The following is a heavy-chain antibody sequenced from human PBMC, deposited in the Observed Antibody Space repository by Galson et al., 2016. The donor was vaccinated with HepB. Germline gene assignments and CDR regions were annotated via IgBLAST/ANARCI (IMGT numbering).Heavy chain of an antibody. CDR2: IYYSGST. J-gene: IGHJ2*01. D-gene: IGHD2-21*02. Sequence: SETLSLTCSVSGGSISNSTYYWGWIRQPPGKGLEWIGTIYYSGSTYYNPSLKSRVIISVDTSKNQLSLKLSSVTVADTSVYYCVRHRDSYCGGDCRGYWYFDLWGRGTLVTVSS. CDR3: VRHRDSYCGGDCRGYWYFDL. V-gene: IGHV4-39*01. CDR1: GGSISNSTYY.